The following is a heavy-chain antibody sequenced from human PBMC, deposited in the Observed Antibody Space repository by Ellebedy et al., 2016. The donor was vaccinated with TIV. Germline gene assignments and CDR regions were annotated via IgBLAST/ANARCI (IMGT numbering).Heavy chain of an antibody. D-gene: IGHD6-13*01. Sequence: SETLSLTCTVSGDSINSYYWSWIRQPPGKGLEWIGYIYYSGSTNYNPSLKSRVTISVDTSKNQFSLKLSPVTAADTAVYYCARVSSSSSDLRFDPWGQGTLVTVSS. J-gene: IGHJ5*02. CDR2: IYYSGST. CDR1: GDSINSYY. V-gene: IGHV4-59*01. CDR3: ARVSSSSSDLRFDP.